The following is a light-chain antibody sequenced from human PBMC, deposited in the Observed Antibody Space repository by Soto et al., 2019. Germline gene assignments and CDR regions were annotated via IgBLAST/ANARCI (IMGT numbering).Light chain of an antibody. CDR3: SSYTSSNTYF. J-gene: IGLJ1*01. Sequence: QSALTQPPSVSGFPGQSVTISCTGTSSDVGNYNRVSWYQQPPGTAPKLMIYEVSNRPSGVPDRFSGSKSGNTASLTISGLQAEDEADYYCSSYTSSNTYFFGTGTKLTVL. CDR1: SSDVGNYNR. V-gene: IGLV2-18*02. CDR2: EVS.